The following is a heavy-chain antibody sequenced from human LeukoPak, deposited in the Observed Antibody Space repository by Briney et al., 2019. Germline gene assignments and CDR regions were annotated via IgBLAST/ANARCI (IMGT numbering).Heavy chain of an antibody. V-gene: IGHV3-23*01. J-gene: IGHJ5*02. CDR2: ITAPGDTT. Sequence: GGSLRLSCAASGFTFSSNAMTWVRQAPGRGLECVSAITAPGDTTYYADSVKGRFTISRDNSKNTLYLQMNSLRAEDTAVYYCAKGGSRDWFDPWGQGTLVTVSS. CDR3: AKGGSRDWFDP. D-gene: IGHD3-10*01. CDR1: GFTFSSNA.